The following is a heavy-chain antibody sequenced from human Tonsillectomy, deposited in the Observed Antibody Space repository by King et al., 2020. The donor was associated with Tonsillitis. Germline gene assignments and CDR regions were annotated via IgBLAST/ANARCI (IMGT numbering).Heavy chain of an antibody. CDR3: AKDSSSSTYYLDD. CDR1: GFTFSSYG. V-gene: IGHV3-30*18. D-gene: IGHD6-6*01. Sequence: VQLVESGGGVVQPGRSLRPSCAASGFTFSSYGMHWVRQASGKGLEWVAVILYDGSNEYYADSVKGRFTISRDNSKNTLYVQMNRLRAEDKAVYYCAKDSSSSTYYLDDWGQGTLVTVSA. J-gene: IGHJ4*02. CDR2: ILYDGSNE.